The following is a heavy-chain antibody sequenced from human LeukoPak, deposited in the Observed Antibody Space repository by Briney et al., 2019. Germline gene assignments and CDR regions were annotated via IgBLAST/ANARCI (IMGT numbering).Heavy chain of an antibody. V-gene: IGHV4-34*01. Sequence: SETLSLTCAVYGGSFSGYYWSWIRQPPGKGLKWIGEINHSGSTNYNPSLKSRVTISVDTSKNQSSLKLSSVTAADTAVYYCARTPPDEVVVPAAIYYYYYGMDVWGQGTTVTVSS. CDR2: INHSGST. CDR3: ARTPPDEVVVPAAIYYYYYGMDV. J-gene: IGHJ6*02. CDR1: GGSFSGYY. D-gene: IGHD2-2*01.